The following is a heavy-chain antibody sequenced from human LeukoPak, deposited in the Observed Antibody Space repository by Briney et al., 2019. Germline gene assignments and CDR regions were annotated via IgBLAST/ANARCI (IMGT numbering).Heavy chain of an antibody. V-gene: IGHV1-2*02. CDR3: ARDPNAFDI. J-gene: IGHJ3*02. Sequence: ASVKVSCKASGYTFTAYYIHWVQQAPGQGLEWMGWINPNSGDTNYAQNFQGRVTMTRDTSISTAYMDLSGLRSDDTAVYYCARDPNAFDIWGQGTMVTVSS. CDR2: INPNSGDT. CDR1: GYTFTAYY.